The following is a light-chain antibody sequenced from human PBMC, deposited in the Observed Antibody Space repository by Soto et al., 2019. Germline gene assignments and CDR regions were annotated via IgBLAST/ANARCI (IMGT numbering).Light chain of an antibody. V-gene: IGKV3-20*01. J-gene: IGKJ4*01. Sequence: PGERATLSCRASQSVPKNYLAWYQQKPGQAPRLLIHDASSRATGIPDRFSGSGSGTDFTLTISRLEPEDFAVYYCQQCRTSPLTFGGGTKVEIK. CDR3: QQCRTSPLT. CDR1: QSVPKNY. CDR2: DAS.